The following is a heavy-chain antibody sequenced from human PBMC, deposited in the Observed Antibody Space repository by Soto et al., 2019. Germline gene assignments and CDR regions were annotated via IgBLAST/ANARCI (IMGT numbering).Heavy chain of an antibody. CDR2: FDTEDGET. V-gene: IGHV1-24*01. CDR1: GCTLTELS. Sequence: EASVKVSCKVSGCTLTELSMHWVRQAPGKGLEWMGGFDTEDGETIYAQKFQGRVTMTEDTSTDTAYMELSSLRSEDTAVYYCATSCFRGGDCYSTPYFDYWGQGTLVTVSS. D-gene: IGHD2-21*02. J-gene: IGHJ4*02. CDR3: ATSCFRGGDCYSTPYFDY.